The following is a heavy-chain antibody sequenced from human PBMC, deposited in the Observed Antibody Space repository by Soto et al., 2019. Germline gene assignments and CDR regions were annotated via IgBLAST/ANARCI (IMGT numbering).Heavy chain of an antibody. Sequence: GGSLRLSCTASGFTFSDYAMSWVRQPPGKGLEWVSVISAGGSTYYADSVKGRLTVSRANSKNTLYLQMNSLRAEDTAVYYCANVPIWCSSTSCYTEGFDYWGQGTLVTVSS. CDR3: ANVPIWCSSTSCYTEGFDY. V-gene: IGHV3-23*01. CDR1: GFTFSDYA. J-gene: IGHJ4*02. D-gene: IGHD2-2*02. CDR2: ISAGGST.